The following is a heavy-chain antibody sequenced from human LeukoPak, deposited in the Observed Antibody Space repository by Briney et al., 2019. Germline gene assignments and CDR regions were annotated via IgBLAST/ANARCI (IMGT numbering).Heavy chain of an antibody. CDR1: GFTFSSYG. J-gene: IGHJ4*02. CDR2: IWYDGSNK. D-gene: IGHD3-22*01. Sequence: PGGSLRLSCAASGFTFSSYGMHWVRQAPGKGLEWVAGIWYDGSNKYYADSVKGRFTISRDNSKSTLYLQMNSLRAEDTAVYYCAKDHYYDSSGYYYGTSYYFDYWGQGTLVTVSS. CDR3: AKDHYYDSSGYYYGTSYYFDY. V-gene: IGHV3-33*06.